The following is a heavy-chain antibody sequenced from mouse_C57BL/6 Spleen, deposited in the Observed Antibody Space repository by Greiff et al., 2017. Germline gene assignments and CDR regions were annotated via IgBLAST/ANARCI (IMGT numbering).Heavy chain of an antibody. D-gene: IGHD1-1*01. CDR3: ARWVRYYYGFAY. CDR1: GYTFTSYW. V-gene: IGHV1-69*01. Sequence: QVQLQQPGAELVMPGASVKLSCKASGYTFTSYWMHWVKQRPGQGLEWIGEIDPSDSYTNYNQKFKGKSTLTVYKSSSTAYMQLSSLTSEDSAVYYCARWVRYYYGFAYWGQGTLVTVSA. J-gene: IGHJ3*01. CDR2: IDPSDSYT.